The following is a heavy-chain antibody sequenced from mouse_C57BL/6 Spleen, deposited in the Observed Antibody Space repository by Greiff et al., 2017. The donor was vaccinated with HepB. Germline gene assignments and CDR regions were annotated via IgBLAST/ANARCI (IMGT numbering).Heavy chain of an antibody. CDR3: TLYGYDDDGYAMDY. D-gene: IGHD2-2*01. CDR2: IDPENGDT. Sequence: EVQLQQSGAELVRPGASVKLSCTASGFNIKDDYMHWVKQRPEQGLEWIGWIDPENGDTEYASKFQGKATITADTSSNTAYLQLSSLTSEDTAVYYCTLYGYDDDGYAMDYWGQGTSVTVSS. CDR1: GFNIKDDY. V-gene: IGHV14-4*01. J-gene: IGHJ4*01.